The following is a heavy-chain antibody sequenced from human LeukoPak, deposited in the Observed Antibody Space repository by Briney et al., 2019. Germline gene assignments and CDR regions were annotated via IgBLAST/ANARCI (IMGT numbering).Heavy chain of an antibody. V-gene: IGHV3-23*01. CDR3: AKEMYDILTGYTFDY. Sequence: GGSLRLSCAASGFTFSSYGLSWVRQAPGKGLEWVSAISGSGGSTYYADSVKGRFTISRDNSKNTLYLQTNSLRAEDTAVYYCAKEMYDILTGYTFDYWGQGTLVTVSS. J-gene: IGHJ4*02. CDR1: GFTFSSYG. D-gene: IGHD3-9*01. CDR2: ISGSGGST.